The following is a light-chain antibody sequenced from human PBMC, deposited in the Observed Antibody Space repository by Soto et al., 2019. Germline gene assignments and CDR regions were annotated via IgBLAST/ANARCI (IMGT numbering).Light chain of an antibody. J-gene: IGKJ4*01. Sequence: EIVMSQSPATLSVSPGERATLSCRASQSVSSTLAWYQQKPGQAPRLLIYGASNRATGIPDRFSGSGSGTDFTLTISRLEPEDFAVYYCQQYGSSPLTFGGGTKVDIK. CDR3: QQYGSSPLT. V-gene: IGKV3-20*01. CDR1: QSVSST. CDR2: GAS.